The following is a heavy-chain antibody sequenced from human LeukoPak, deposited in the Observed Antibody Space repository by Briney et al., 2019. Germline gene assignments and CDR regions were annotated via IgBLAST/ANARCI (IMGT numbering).Heavy chain of an antibody. V-gene: IGHV3-30-3*01. J-gene: IGHJ4*02. D-gene: IGHD6-19*01. CDR3: ARDPREAVAYYFDY. CDR2: ISYEGSNK. Sequence: PGRSLRLSCAASGFTFSSYAMHWVRQAPGKGLEWVAVISYEGSNKYYADSVKGRFTISRDNSKNTLYLQMNSLRAEDTAVYYCARDPREAVAYYFDYWGQGTLVTVSS. CDR1: GFTFSSYA.